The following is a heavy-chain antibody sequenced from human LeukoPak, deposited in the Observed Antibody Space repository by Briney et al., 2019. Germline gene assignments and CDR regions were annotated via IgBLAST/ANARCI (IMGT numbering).Heavy chain of an antibody. CDR3: AKDTPLFYHYYGIDV. V-gene: IGHV3-43*02. J-gene: IGHJ6*02. CDR1: GLNLDAYA. Sequence: GGSLRLSCAASGLNLDAYAMHWVRQAPGKGLEWVSLISGDGTITYYADSVKGRFTISRDNSKNSLFLEMNSLRSEDTALYYCAKDTPLFYHYYGIDVWGQGTTVTVSS. CDR2: ISGDGTIT.